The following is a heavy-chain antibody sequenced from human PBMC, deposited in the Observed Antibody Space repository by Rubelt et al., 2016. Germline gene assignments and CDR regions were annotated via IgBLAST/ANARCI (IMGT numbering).Heavy chain of an antibody. J-gene: IGHJ5*02. CDR1: GGSFSGYY. D-gene: IGHD6-13*01. CDR2: INHSGST. Sequence: QVQLQQWGAGLLKPSETLSLTCAVYGGSFSGYYWSWIRQPPGQGLEWIGEINHSGSTYYNPSLKSGVTISVDTSTNQFSLKLRSVTAADTAGYYCAGGKAAAGNNWFDPWGQGTLVTVSS. CDR3: AGGKAAAGNNWFDP. V-gene: IGHV4-34*01.